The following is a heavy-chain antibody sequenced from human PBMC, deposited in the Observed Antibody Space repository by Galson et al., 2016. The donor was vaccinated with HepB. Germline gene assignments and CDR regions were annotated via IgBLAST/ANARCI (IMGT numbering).Heavy chain of an antibody. J-gene: IGHJ4*02. Sequence: SVKVSCKASGGTLRSYPISWLRQAPGQGLEWMGRIVPIVGLENYAQKFQGRVTITADKSTNTAYMELNSLTSEDTAVYYCARPRAASDSSGFYFDPWGQGTLVTVSP. CDR2: IVPIVGLE. CDR3: ARPRAASDSSGFYFDP. D-gene: IGHD6-25*01. V-gene: IGHV1-69*02. CDR1: GGTLRSYP.